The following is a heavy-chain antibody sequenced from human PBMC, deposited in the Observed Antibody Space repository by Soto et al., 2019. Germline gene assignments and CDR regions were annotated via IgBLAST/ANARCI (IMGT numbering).Heavy chain of an antibody. CDR3: ARSPKGLGNFDY. CDR2: IHYSGST. CDR1: GGSISSGGAYY. Sequence: SETLSLTCAVSGGSISSGGAYYWSWIRQSPGKGLEWIAYIHYSGSTYYNSSLKSRVTMSVDTAKNQFSLKVSSVTAADTAVYYCARSPKGLGNFDYWGRGTLVTV. J-gene: IGHJ4*02. V-gene: IGHV4-30-4*01. D-gene: IGHD3-10*01.